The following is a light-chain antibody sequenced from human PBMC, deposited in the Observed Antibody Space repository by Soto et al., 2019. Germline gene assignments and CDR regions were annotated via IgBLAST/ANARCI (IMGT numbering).Light chain of an antibody. Sequence: QSALTQPRSVSGSPGQSVTISCSETSSNVGGYNYVSWYQQHPGKAPKLMIYDVSKRPSGVPDRFSGSKSGNMASLTISGLQAEDEADYYCCSYAGSYTWVFGGGTKLTVL. CDR1: SSNVGGYNY. CDR3: CSYAGSYTWV. V-gene: IGLV2-11*01. CDR2: DVS. J-gene: IGLJ3*02.